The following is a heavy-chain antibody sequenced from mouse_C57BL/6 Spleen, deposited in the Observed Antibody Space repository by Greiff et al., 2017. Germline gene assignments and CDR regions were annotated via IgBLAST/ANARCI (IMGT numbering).Heavy chain of an antibody. CDR2: IDPSDSYN. Sequence: QVQLQQPGAELVMPGASVKLSCKASGYTFTSYWMHWVKQRPGQGLEWIGEIDPSDSYNNYNQKFKGKSTLTVDKSSSTAYMQLSSLTSEDSAVYYCAREDWERRLAYWGQGTTLTVSS. CDR1: GYTFTSYW. CDR3: AREDWERRLAY. V-gene: IGHV1-69*01. D-gene: IGHD4-1*01. J-gene: IGHJ2*01.